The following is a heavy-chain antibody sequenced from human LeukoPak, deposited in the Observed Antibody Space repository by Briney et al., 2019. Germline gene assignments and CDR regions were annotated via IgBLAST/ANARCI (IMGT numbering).Heavy chain of an antibody. J-gene: IGHJ4*02. CDR1: GFTFSSYG. D-gene: IGHD3-10*01. CDR2: IWYDGSNR. V-gene: IGHV3-33*01. Sequence: GGSLRLSFAASGFTFSSYGMHWVRQAPGKGLEWVAVIWYDGSNRYYADSVKGRFTISRDNSKNTLYLQMNSLRAEDTAVYYCARAGGYYGSGSFPEYWGQGTLVTVSS. CDR3: ARAGGYYGSGSFPEY.